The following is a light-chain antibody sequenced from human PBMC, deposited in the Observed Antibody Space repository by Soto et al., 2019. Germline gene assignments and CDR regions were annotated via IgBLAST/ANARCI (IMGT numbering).Light chain of an antibody. V-gene: IGKV3-20*01. Sequence: IVLTQSPGTLSLSPGERGALFCRASQSVSSNYVAWYQQKPGQAPRLLIYGASTRATGIPARFSGSGSGTEFTLTISSLQPEDIATYYCQQYDNLRTFGGGTKVDIK. J-gene: IGKJ4*01. CDR2: GAS. CDR3: QQYDNLRT. CDR1: QSVSSNY.